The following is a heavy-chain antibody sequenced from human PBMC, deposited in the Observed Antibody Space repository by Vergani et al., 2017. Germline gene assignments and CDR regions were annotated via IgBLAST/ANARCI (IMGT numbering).Heavy chain of an antibody. CDR2: ISSSSSTI. CDR1: GFTFSSYS. D-gene: IGHD3-10*01. Sequence: EVQLVESGGGLVQPGGSLRLSCAASGFTFSSYSMNWVRQAPGKGLEWVSYISSSSSTIYYADSVKGRFTISRDNAKNSLYLQMNSLRAEDTAVYYCARVGKHYYGSGMDVWGKGTTVTVSS. J-gene: IGHJ6*03. CDR3: ARVGKHYYGSGMDV. V-gene: IGHV3-48*01.